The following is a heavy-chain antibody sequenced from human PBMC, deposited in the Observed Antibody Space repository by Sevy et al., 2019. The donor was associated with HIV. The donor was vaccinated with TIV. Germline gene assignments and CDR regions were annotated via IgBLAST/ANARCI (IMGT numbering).Heavy chain of an antibody. V-gene: IGHV3-21*01. CDR2: ISYSSNYI. Sequence: GGSLRLSCTASGFSFSTYMMNWVRLAPGKGLEWVASISYSSNYIYYADSLKGRFTISRDNAKNSLFLQMNSLRAEDTAVYYCARPYGSGSWEAFDVWGQGTMVTVSS. D-gene: IGHD3-10*01. CDR1: GFSFSTYM. J-gene: IGHJ3*01. CDR3: ARPYGSGSWEAFDV.